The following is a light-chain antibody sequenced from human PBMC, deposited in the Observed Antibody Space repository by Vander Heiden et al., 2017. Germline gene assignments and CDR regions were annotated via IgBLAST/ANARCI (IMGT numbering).Light chain of an antibody. Sequence: SYQLTQPSSVSVSPGQTARITCSGDVLGKKYARWFQQKRGQAPVLVIYKDSERPSGIPERFSGSSSGTRVTLTSSGAQVEDEADYYCYSAADNNLRVFGGGTKLTVL. CDR2: KDS. CDR1: VLGKKY. CDR3: YSAADNNLRV. V-gene: IGLV3-27*01. J-gene: IGLJ3*02.